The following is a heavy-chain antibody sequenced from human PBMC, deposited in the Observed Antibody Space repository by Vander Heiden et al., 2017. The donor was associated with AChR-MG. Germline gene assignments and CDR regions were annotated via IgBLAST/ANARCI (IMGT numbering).Heavy chain of an antibody. D-gene: IGHD3-3*02. CDR2: INPNSGDT. J-gene: IGHJ5*02. V-gene: IGHV1-2*02. Sequence: QVQLVQSAAEVKKPGASVTVSCEASRYTFSDYYIPGVRQATGKGLEWMAWINPNSGDTYYEQKFQGRVTMTRDTSINTAYMELSTLTSDDTAVYYCARGRLASRPGLDPWGQGTLVTVSS. CDR3: ARGRLASRPGLDP. CDR1: RYTFSDYY.